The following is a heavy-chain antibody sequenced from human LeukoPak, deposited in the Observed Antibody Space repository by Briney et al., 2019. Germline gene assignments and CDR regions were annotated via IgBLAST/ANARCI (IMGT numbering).Heavy chain of an antibody. V-gene: IGHV3-49*04. D-gene: IGHD3-22*01. Sequence: GGSLRLSCTTSGFTFGDYAMSWVRRAPGKGLEWVGFIRSKGYGGTTEYAASVKGRFTISRDDSKSIAYLQMNSLKTEDTAVYYCQTYYYDTSGYYYIDQWGQGTLVTVSS. J-gene: IGHJ4*02. CDR1: GFTFGDYA. CDR2: IRSKGYGGTT. CDR3: QTYYYDTSGYYYIDQ.